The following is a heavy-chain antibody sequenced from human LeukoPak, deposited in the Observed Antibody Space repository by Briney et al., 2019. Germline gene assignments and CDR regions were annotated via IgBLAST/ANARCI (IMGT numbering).Heavy chain of an antibody. CDR2: VNPDGSAK. Sequence: GGSLRLSCAISGFTFSRYWMTWVRQAPGKGLEWVANVNPDGSAKDYVDSVKGRFTISRDNAGNSLYLQMSSLRAEDTAVYYCATYTHWVAGDVWGQGTTVTVSS. CDR1: GFTFSRYW. J-gene: IGHJ6*02. CDR3: ATYTHWVAGDV. V-gene: IGHV3-7*01. D-gene: IGHD3-16*01.